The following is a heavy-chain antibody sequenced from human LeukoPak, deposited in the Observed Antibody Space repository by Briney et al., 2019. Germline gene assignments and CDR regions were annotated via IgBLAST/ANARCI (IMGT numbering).Heavy chain of an antibody. CDR1: GASISSGSYY. J-gene: IGHJ4*02. CDR3: ARGSLGADY. V-gene: IGHV4-61*02. D-gene: IGHD1-26*01. Sequence: SQTLSLTCTVSGASISSGSYYWSWIRQPAGKGLEWIGRVSTSGSTNYNPSLQSRVTISVDTSKNQFPLKLTSVAAADTAVYFCARGSLGADYWGQGTLVTVSS. CDR2: VSTSGST.